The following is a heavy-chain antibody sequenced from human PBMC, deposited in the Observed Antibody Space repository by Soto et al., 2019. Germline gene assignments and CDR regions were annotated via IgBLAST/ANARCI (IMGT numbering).Heavy chain of an antibody. CDR3: AHSVVAGLGYYFDY. J-gene: IGHJ4*02. D-gene: IGHD6-19*01. CDR1: GFSLSSTRGA. Sequence: QITLKESGPTLVKLTQTLTLTCTFSGFSLSSTRGAVGWIRQPPGKALEWLALIYWDDDKRYSPFLKSRLTLTKDTSKNQVVLTMTNMDPVDTATYYCAHSVVAGLGYYFDYWGQGTLVTVSS. V-gene: IGHV2-5*02. CDR2: IYWDDDK.